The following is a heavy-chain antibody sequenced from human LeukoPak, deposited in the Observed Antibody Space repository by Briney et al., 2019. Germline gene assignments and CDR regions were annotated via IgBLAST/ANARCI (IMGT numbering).Heavy chain of an antibody. V-gene: IGHV3-48*03. CDR1: GFSFRTFE. Sequence: PGGSLRLSCAASGFSFRTFEMNWVRQAPGKGLEWISYISSIGSTVYYADSVKGRFTISRDNAENSLYLQMDSLRADDTAVYYWARDPDVSCGGDCFSGYFDYWGQGTPVTVSS. CDR2: ISSIGSTV. CDR3: ARDPDVSCGGDCFSGYFDY. D-gene: IGHD2-21*02. J-gene: IGHJ4*02.